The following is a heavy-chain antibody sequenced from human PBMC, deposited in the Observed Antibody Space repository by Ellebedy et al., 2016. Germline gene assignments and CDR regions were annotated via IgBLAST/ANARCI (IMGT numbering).Heavy chain of an antibody. CDR2: FDPEDGET. D-gene: IGHD1-26*01. CDR1: GYTLTELS. J-gene: IGHJ4*02. V-gene: IGHV1-24*01. CDR3: ARFLRGGSYYFDY. Sequence: ASVKVSCKVSGYTLTELSMHWVRQAPGKGLEWMGGFDPEDGETIYAQKFQGRVTITRDTSASTAYMELSSLRSEDTAVYYCARFLRGGSYYFDYWGQGTLVTVSS.